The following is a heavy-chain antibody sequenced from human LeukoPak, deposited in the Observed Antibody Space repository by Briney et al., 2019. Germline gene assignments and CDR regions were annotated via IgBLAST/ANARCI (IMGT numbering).Heavy chain of an antibody. Sequence: ASVKVSCKASGGTFSSYAISWVRQAPGQGLEWMGWISAYNGNTNYAQKLQGRVTMTTDTSTSTAYMELRSLRSDDTAVYYCARYPSVQGRYYSSYSRLAVWGPGTTVTVSS. J-gene: IGHJ6*02. V-gene: IGHV1-18*01. CDR3: ARYPSVQGRYYSSYSRLAV. CDR1: GGTFSSYA. D-gene: IGHD3-10*02. CDR2: ISAYNGNT.